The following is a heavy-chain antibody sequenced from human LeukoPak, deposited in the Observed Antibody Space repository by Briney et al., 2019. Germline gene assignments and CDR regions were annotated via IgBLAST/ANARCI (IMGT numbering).Heavy chain of an antibody. J-gene: IGHJ4*02. Sequence: ASVKVSCKASGYSFTTYYMHWVRQAPGQGLEWMGIINPSGGITGYAQTFQGRVTMARDTSTSTVYMELSSLRSEDTAVYYCARGYYYDSSAGPSEYWGQGTLVTVSS. CDR2: INPSGGIT. CDR1: GYSFTTYY. CDR3: ARGYYYDSSAGPSEY. V-gene: IGHV1-46*01. D-gene: IGHD3-22*01.